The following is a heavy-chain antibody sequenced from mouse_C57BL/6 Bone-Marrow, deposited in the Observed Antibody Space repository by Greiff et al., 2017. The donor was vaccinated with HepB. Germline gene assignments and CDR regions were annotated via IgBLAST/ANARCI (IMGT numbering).Heavy chain of an antibody. Sequence: EVQLQQSGPVLVKPGASVKMSCKASGYTFTDYYMNWVKQSHGKSLEWIGVINPYNGGTSYNQKFKGKATLTVDKSSSTAYMELNSLTSEDSAVYYCARWSYYYGSSYGAMDYWGQGTSVTVSS. CDR2: INPYNGGT. V-gene: IGHV1-19*01. CDR3: ARWSYYYGSSYGAMDY. D-gene: IGHD1-1*01. J-gene: IGHJ4*01. CDR1: GYTFTDYY.